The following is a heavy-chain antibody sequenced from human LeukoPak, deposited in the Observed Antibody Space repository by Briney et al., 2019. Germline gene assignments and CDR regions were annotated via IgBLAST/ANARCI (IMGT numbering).Heavy chain of an antibody. J-gene: IGHJ3*02. Sequence: GGSVKVSCKASGYTFSNYAMNWVRQAPGQGLEFMGWINTYNGNPTYAQAFTGRFAFSVDTSVSTAYLQISSLKTEDTAVYYCVRMGSHGFDIWGQGTMIIVSS. CDR2: INTYNGNP. D-gene: IGHD3-16*01. V-gene: IGHV7-4-1*02. CDR1: GYTFSNYA. CDR3: VRMGSHGFDI.